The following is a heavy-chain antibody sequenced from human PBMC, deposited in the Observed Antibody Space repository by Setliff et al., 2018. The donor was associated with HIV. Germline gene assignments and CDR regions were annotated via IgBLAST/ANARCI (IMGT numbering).Heavy chain of an antibody. Sequence: GASVKVSCKASGYTFSTYGISWVRQAPGQGLEWMGGIIPIFGTANYAQKFQGRVTIPADESTSTAYMELSSLRSEDTAVYYCAATYYYDSSGLHGFDYWGQGTLVTV. CDR1: GYTFSTYG. J-gene: IGHJ4*02. CDR3: AATYYYDSSGLHGFDY. CDR2: IIPIFGTA. V-gene: IGHV1-69*13. D-gene: IGHD3-22*01.